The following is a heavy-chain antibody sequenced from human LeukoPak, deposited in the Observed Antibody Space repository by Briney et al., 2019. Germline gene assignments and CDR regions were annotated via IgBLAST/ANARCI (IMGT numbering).Heavy chain of an antibody. CDR2: TYYRSKWYN. V-gene: IGHV6-1*01. D-gene: IGHD1-14*01. CDR3: VRDDGIGLDAFDV. J-gene: IGHJ3*01. Sequence: SQTLSLTCAVSGDSVSSNSAAWNWIRQSPSRGLEWLGRTYYRSKWYNDYAVSVKSRISINPDTSKNQFSLQLNSVTPEDTAVYYCVRDDGIGLDAFDVWSPGTMVTVSS. CDR1: GDSVSSNSAA.